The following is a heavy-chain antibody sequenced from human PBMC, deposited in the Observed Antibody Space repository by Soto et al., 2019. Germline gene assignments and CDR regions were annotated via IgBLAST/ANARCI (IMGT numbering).Heavy chain of an antibody. Sequence: QVQLVQSGAEVKKPGASVKVSCKASGYTFTTYGISWVRQAPGQGLEWVGWISAYSGNTKYAQKIQGRVTVTTDTSTRTAYMEVRSLRSDDTGVCYCARGRYGDYWGQGTLVTTSS. CDR3: ARGRYGDY. J-gene: IGHJ4*02. V-gene: IGHV1-18*01. CDR1: GYTFTTYG. D-gene: IGHD4-17*01. CDR2: ISAYSGNT.